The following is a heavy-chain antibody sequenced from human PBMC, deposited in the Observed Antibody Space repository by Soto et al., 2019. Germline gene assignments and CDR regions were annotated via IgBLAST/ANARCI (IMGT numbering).Heavy chain of an antibody. CDR2: INPNSGGT. J-gene: IGHJ5*02. CDR1: GYTFTGYY. D-gene: IGHD1-26*01. CDR3: ARGDIVGRNIRCGP. V-gene: IGHV1-2*04. Sequence: ASVKVSCKACGYTFTGYYMHWVRQAPGQGLEWMGWINPNSGGTNYAQKFQGWVTMTRDTSISTAYMELSRPRSDDTAVYYCARGDIVGRNIRCGPWGQGPLVTVSS.